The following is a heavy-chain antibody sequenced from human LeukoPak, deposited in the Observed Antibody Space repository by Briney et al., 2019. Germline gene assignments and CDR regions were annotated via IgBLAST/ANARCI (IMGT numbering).Heavy chain of an antibody. J-gene: IGHJ4*02. V-gene: IGHV7-4-1*02. CDR1: GYTFTSYA. Sequence: ASVTVSCKASGYTFTSYAMNWVRQAPGQGLEWMGWINTNTGNPTYAQGFTGRFVFSLDTSVSTAYLQISSLKAEDTAVYYCARDGAWFGEFHFDYWGQGTLVTVSS. CDR2: INTNTGNP. D-gene: IGHD3-10*01. CDR3: ARDGAWFGEFHFDY.